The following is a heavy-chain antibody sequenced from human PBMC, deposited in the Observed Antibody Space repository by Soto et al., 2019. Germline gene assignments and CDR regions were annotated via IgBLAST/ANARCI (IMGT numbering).Heavy chain of an antibody. J-gene: IGHJ6*01. CDR2: IYYSGST. CDR1: GGSISSSSYY. V-gene: IGHV4-39*01. CDR3: ANSIAVAYYGMDV. Sequence: SETLSLTCTVSGGSISSSSYYWGWIRQPPGKGLEWIGSIYYSGSTYYNPSLKSRVTISVDTSKNQFSLKLSSVTAADTAVYYCANSIAVAYYGMDVWGQGTTVTVSS. D-gene: IGHD6-19*01.